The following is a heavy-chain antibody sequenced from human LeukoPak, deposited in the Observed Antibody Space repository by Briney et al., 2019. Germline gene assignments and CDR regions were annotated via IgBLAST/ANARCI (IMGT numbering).Heavy chain of an antibody. V-gene: IGHV1-69*05. J-gene: IGHJ4*02. D-gene: IGHD3-22*01. CDR2: IIPIFGTA. CDR3: ATGSSSHHYYDSSGYYFDY. Sequence: SVRVSCKASGGTFSSYAISWVRQAPGQGLEWMGGIIPIFGTANYAQKFQGRVTITTDESTSTAYMELSSLRSEDTAVYYCATGSSSHHYYDSSGYYFDYWGQGTLVTVSS. CDR1: GGTFSSYA.